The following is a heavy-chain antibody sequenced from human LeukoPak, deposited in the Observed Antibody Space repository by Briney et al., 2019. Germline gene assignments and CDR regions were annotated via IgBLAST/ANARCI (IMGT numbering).Heavy chain of an antibody. V-gene: IGHV3-23*01. J-gene: IGHJ6*02. D-gene: IGHD5-18*01. CDR1: GFTFSSYA. CDR3: AKDIRRLWFTPMDV. CDR2: ISGSGGST. Sequence: GGSLRLSCAASGFTFSSYAMSWVRQAPGKGLEWVSAISGSGGSTYYADSVKGRFTISRDNSKNTLYLQMNSLRAEDTAVYYCAKDIRRLWFTPMDVWGQGTTVTVSS.